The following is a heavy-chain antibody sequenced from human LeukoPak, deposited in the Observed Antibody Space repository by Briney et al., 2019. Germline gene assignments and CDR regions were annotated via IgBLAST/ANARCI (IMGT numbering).Heavy chain of an antibody. CDR2: ISVGIGAI. Sequence: PGGSLRLSCAVSGWRFSNPAMSWVRQAPGKGREGASAISVGIGAIYSAHSVKGRFAFSRDNSKHTLYLQMDSLRAEDTAVYYCAKSHVSTATGTGRYFDYWGQGTLVTVSS. D-gene: IGHD3-9*01. J-gene: IGHJ4*02. V-gene: IGHV3-23*01. CDR1: GWRFSNPA. CDR3: AKSHVSTATGTGRYFDY.